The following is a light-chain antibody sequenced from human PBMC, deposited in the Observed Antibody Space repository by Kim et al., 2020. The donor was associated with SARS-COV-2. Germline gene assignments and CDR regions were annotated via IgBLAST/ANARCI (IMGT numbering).Light chain of an antibody. CDR1: SLRSYH. CDR3: KSRDSSGNVV. J-gene: IGLJ2*01. CDR2: GRN. Sequence: SSELTQDPAVSVALGQTVRITCQGDSLRSYHASWYQQKPGQAPVLVIYGRNNRPSGIPDRFSGSTSGNTASLTITGAQAEDEADYYCKSRDSSGNVVFGGGTKLTVL. V-gene: IGLV3-19*01.